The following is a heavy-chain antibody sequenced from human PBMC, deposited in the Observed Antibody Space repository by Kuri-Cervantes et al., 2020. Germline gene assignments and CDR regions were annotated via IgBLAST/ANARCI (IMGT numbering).Heavy chain of an antibody. V-gene: IGHV3-7*01. Sequence: GESLKSSCAASGFTFSSYWMSWVRQAPGKGLEWVANIKQDGSEKYYVDSVKGRFTISRDNAKNSLYLQMNSLRAEDTAVYYCARGDDAFDIWGQGTMVTVSS. J-gene: IGHJ3*02. CDR2: IKQDGSEK. CDR1: GFTFSSYW. CDR3: ARGDDAFDI.